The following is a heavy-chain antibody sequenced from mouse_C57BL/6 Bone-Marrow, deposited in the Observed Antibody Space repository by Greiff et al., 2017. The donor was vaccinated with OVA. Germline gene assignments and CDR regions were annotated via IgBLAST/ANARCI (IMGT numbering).Heavy chain of an antibody. D-gene: IGHD1-1*01. CDR3: ATTVAFDY. V-gene: IGHV5-6*02. CDR2: ISSGGSYT. J-gene: IGHJ2*01. CDR1: GFTFSSYG. Sequence: DVMLVESGGDLVKPGGSLKLSCAASGFTFSSYGMSWVRQTPDKRLEWVATISSGGSYTYYPDSVKGRFTISRDNAKNTLYLQMSSLKSEDTAMYYCATTVAFDYWGQGTTLTVSS.